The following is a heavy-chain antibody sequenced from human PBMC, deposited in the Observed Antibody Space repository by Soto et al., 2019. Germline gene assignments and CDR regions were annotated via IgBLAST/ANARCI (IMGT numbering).Heavy chain of an antibody. D-gene: IGHD3-16*01. V-gene: IGHV3-23*01. CDR3: AKDSDRSPEDYVWGASGGDY. CDR2: ISGSGGST. CDR1: GFTFSSYA. J-gene: IGHJ4*02. Sequence: GGSLRLSCAASGFTFSSYAMSWVRQAPGKGLEWVSAISGSGGSTYYADSVKGRFTISRDNSKNTLYLQMNSLRAEDTAVYYCAKDSDRSPEDYVWGASGGDYWGQGTLVTVSS.